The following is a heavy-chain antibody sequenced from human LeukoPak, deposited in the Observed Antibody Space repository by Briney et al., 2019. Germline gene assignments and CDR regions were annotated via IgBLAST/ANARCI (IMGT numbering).Heavy chain of an antibody. J-gene: IGHJ4*02. CDR2: IYTSGST. CDR3: ARGYSSSSKGDFDY. V-gene: IGHV4-61*02. Sequence: SETLSLTCTVSGGSISSGSYYWSWIRQPAGKGLEWLGRIYTSGSTNYNPSLKSRVTISVDTSKNQFSLKLSSVTAADTAVYYCARGYSSSSKGDFDYWGQGTLVTVSS. CDR1: GGSISSGSYY. D-gene: IGHD6-6*01.